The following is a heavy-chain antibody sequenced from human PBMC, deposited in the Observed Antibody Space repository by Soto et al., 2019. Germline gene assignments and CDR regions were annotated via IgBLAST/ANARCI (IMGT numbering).Heavy chain of an antibody. J-gene: IGHJ4*02. Sequence: EVQLLESGGGLVQPGGSLRLSCAASGFTFSSYAMSWVRQAPGKGLEWVSAISGSGGSTYYADSVKGRFTISRDNSENTLYLQMNSLSAEDTAVYYCARRRSGWYFDYWGQGTLVTVSS. CDR3: ARRRSGWYFDY. CDR1: GFTFSSYA. D-gene: IGHD6-19*01. CDR2: ISGSGGST. V-gene: IGHV3-23*01.